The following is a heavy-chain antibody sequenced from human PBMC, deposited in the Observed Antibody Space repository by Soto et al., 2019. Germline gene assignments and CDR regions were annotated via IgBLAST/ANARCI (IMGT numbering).Heavy chain of an antibody. D-gene: IGHD3-9*01. Sequence: QVQLQESGPGLVRPSETLSLTCTVSCGSLSNIDYYWGWLRQPPGKGLEWIGYMYYTGSTNYNPSLKSRVTMSVDTSTNQFSLRLNSVTAADTAVYYCASGVRTRLNISVWGRGTLVTGSS. CDR3: ASGVRTRLNISV. CDR2: MYYTGST. V-gene: IGHV4-61*08. J-gene: IGHJ4*02. CDR1: CGSLSNIDYY.